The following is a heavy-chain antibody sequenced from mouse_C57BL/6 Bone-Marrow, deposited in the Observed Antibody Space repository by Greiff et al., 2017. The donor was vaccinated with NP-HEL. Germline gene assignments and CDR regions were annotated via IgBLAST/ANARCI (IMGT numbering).Heavy chain of an antibody. D-gene: IGHD1-1*01. Sequence: EVNVVESGGGLVKPGGSLKLSCAASGFTFSSYAMSWVRQTPEKRLEWVATISDGGSYTYYPDNVKGRFTISRDNAKNNLYLQMSHLKSEDTAVYYCARDPLCCGSSHWYFDVWGTGTTVTVSS. CDR2: ISDGGSYT. CDR1: GFTFSSYA. V-gene: IGHV5-4*01. CDR3: ARDPLCCGSSHWYFDV. J-gene: IGHJ1*03.